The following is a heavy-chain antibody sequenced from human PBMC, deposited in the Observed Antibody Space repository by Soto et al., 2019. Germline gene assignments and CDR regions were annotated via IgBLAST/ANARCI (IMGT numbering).Heavy chain of an antibody. Sequence: QVQLLQSGAEVKKPGTSVRVSCRASGYTFKDYDINWVRRAPGQGLEWMGWMNPNSGNTAYARKFHDRITMTRSVSARTAFMELSSLTPEDTAVYYCARRITWSLWCVDLWGSGTQATVSS. CDR3: ARRITWSLWCVDL. D-gene: IGHD3-3*01. J-gene: IGHJ2*01. CDR2: MNPNSGNT. CDR1: GYTFKDYD. V-gene: IGHV1-8*01.